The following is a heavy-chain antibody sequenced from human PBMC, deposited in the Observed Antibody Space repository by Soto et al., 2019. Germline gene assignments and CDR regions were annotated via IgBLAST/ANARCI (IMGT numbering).Heavy chain of an antibody. CDR3: ARHNGPLYVGYYYDMDV. Sequence: QLQLQESGPGLVKPSETLSLTCTVSGGSISSSSYYWGWIRQPPGKGLEWIGSIYYSGYTYYNPSLKIRVTISVATSKNQFSLKLSSVTAADTAVYYCARHNGPLYVGYYYDMDVWGQGTTVTVSS. D-gene: IGHD3-16*01. J-gene: IGHJ6*02. V-gene: IGHV4-39*01. CDR1: GGSISSSSYY. CDR2: IYYSGYT.